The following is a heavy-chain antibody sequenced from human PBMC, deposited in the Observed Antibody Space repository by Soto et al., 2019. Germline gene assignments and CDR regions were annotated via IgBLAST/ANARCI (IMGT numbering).Heavy chain of an antibody. D-gene: IGHD2-15*01. CDR3: ARGIGIVVVASSKSMDV. J-gene: IGHJ6*02. CDR1: GYTFTSYY. V-gene: IGHV1-46*03. CDR2: INPSGGST. Sequence: GASVKVSCKASGYTFTSYYMHWVRQAPGQGLEWMGIINPSGGSTSYAQKLQGRVTMTRDTSTSTVYMELSSLRSEDTAVYYCARGIGIVVVASSKSMDVWGQGTTVTVSS.